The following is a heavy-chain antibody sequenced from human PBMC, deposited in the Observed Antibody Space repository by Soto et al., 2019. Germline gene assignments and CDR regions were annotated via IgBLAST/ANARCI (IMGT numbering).Heavy chain of an antibody. CDR3: TTTLWSGYYTYYFDY. D-gene: IGHD3-3*01. V-gene: IGHV3-15*01. CDR2: IKSKTDGGTT. J-gene: IGHJ4*02. Sequence: EVKLVESGGGLVKPGGSLRLSCAASGFTFSNAWMSWVRQAPGKGLECVGRIKSKTDGGTTDYAAPVKGRFTISRDDSKNTLYLQMNSLKTEDTAVYYCTTTLWSGYYTYYFDYWGQGTLVTVSS. CDR1: GFTFSNAW.